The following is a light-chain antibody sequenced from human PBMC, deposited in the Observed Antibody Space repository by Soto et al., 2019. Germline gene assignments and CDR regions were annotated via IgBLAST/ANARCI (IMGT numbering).Light chain of an antibody. CDR3: QSYDSSLSGSV. J-gene: IGLJ2*01. CDR1: SSNIGAGYD. CDR2: TTN. Sequence: QSVLTQPPSVSGAPGQRVTISCTGRSSNIGAGYDVHWYQQLPGTAPKLLIPTTNIPPSGVPDRFSGSKSGTSASLAITGLQAEDEADYFCQSYDSSLSGSVFGGGTKLTVL. V-gene: IGLV1-40*01.